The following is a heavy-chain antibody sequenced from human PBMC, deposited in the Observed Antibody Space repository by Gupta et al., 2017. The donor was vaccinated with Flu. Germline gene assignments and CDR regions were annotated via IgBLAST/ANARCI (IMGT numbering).Heavy chain of an antibody. Sequence: QVQLQESGPGLVKPSQTLSLTCTVSGGSISSGSYYWSWIRQPAGKGLEWIGRIYTSGSTNYNPSLKSRVTISVDTSKNQFSLKLSSVTAADTAVYYCARDEARLYDFWSGSHSTVFDYWGQGTLVTVPS. J-gene: IGHJ4*02. CDR3: ARDEARLYDFWSGSHSTVFDY. CDR1: GGSISSGSYY. V-gene: IGHV4-61*02. CDR2: IYTSGST. D-gene: IGHD3-3*01.